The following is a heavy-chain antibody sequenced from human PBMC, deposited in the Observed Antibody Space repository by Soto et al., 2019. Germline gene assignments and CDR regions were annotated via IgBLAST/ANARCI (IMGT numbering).Heavy chain of an antibody. CDR2: TTYDGGIK. V-gene: IGHV3-30*03. Sequence: SCKAPRDTFTSYYINWVRLAPGKGLEWVAATTYDGGIKHYVDSVKGRFTISRDNSKNTLYLQMNSLRVEDTATYYCAGALENPYFYYGLNVWGQGTTVTVSS. J-gene: IGHJ6*02. D-gene: IGHD1-1*01. CDR1: RDTFTSYY. CDR3: AGALENPYFYYGLNV.